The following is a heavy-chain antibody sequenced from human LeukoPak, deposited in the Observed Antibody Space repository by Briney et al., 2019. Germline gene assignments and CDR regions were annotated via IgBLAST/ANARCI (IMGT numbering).Heavy chain of an antibody. CDR2: IYYSGST. J-gene: IGHJ4*02. V-gene: IGHV4-59*01. CDR1: GDSISSYY. CDR3: ARASGAFDY. Sequence: PSETLSLTCTVSGDSISSYYWSWIRQPPGKGLEWIGYIYYSGSTNYNPSPKSRVTISVDTSKNQFSLKLNSVTAADTAVYYCARASGAFDYWGQGALVTVSS.